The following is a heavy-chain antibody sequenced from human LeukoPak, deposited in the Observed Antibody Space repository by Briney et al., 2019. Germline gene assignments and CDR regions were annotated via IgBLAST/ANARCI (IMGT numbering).Heavy chain of an antibody. CDR3: ARIFILSGFSSYFDH. V-gene: IGHV4-31*03. D-gene: IGHD3-9*01. J-gene: IGHJ4*02. Sequence: SETLSLTCTVSADSLSSGGHYWAWIRQFPGKGLESIGFIHHSGRSRHNPSLKDRVAISVDTSRKQFALKLSSVTAADTAVYFCARIFILSGFSSYFDHWGQGTLVTVSS. CDR2: IHHSGRS. CDR1: ADSLSSGGHY.